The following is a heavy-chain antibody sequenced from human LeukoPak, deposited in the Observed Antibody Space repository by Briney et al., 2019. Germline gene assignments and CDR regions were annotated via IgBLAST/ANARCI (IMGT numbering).Heavy chain of an antibody. CDR1: GFTFRSYA. CDR2: ISSSSSTT. D-gene: IGHD6-19*01. V-gene: IGHV3-48*02. J-gene: IGHJ4*02. Sequence: PGGSLRLSCAASGFTFRSYAMQWVRQAPGKGLEWVSYISSSSSTTNYADSLKGRFTISRDNAKNSLYLQMNSLRDEDTAVYYCARGLPFYSSGWYFDYWGQGTLVTVSS. CDR3: ARGLPFYSSGWYFDY.